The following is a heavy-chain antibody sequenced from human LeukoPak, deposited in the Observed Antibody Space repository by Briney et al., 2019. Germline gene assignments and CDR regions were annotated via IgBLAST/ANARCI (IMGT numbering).Heavy chain of an antibody. CDR3: ARDRAHYYDSSGFGDAIDI. V-gene: IGHV4-39*07. CDR1: GGSISSSSYY. CDR2: IYYSGST. Sequence: SETLSLTCTVSGGSISSSSYYWGWIRQPPGKGLEWIGSIYYSGSTYYNPSLKSRVTISVDTSKNQFSLKLSSVTAADTAVYYCARDRAHYYDSSGFGDAIDIWGQGTMVTVSS. J-gene: IGHJ3*02. D-gene: IGHD3-22*01.